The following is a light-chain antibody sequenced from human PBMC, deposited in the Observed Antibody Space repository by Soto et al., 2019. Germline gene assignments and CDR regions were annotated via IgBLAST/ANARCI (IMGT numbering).Light chain of an antibody. CDR3: QQYDNLPVT. V-gene: IGKV1-33*01. CDR2: DAS. CDR1: QDISNY. Sequence: DIQMTQSPSSLSASVGDRVTITCQASQDISNYINWYQQKAGNASNLLIYDASTLHSGVPPRFSASGSGTHFTFIISSLQPEDIGTYYCQQYDNLPVTFGGGTKVEIK. J-gene: IGKJ4*01.